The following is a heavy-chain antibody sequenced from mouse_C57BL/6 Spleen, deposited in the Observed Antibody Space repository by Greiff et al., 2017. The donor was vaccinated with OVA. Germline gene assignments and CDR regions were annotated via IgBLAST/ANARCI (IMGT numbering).Heavy chain of an antibody. CDR3: ARGPTTVVGGGAMDY. V-gene: IGHV1-12*01. D-gene: IGHD1-1*01. CDR1: GYTFTSYN. CDR2: LYPGNGDT. Sequence: QVQLQQSGAELVRPGASVKMSCKASGYTFTSYNMHWVKQTPRQGLEWIGALYPGNGDTSYNQKFKGKATLTVDKSSSTAYMQLSSLSSEDSAVYFCARGPTTVVGGGAMDYWGQGTSVTVSS. J-gene: IGHJ4*01.